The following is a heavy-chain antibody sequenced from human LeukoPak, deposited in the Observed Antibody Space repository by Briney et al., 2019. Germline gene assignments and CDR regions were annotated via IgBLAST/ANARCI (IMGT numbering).Heavy chain of an antibody. CDR3: ARDLGELEWSYYFDY. Sequence: ASVKVSCKASGYTFTSYGISWVRQAPGQGLEWMGWISAYNGNTNYAQKLQGRVTMTTDTSTSTDYMELRSLRSDDTAVYYCARDLGELEWSYYFDYWGQGTLVTVSS. CDR2: ISAYNGNT. D-gene: IGHD1-1*01. J-gene: IGHJ4*02. V-gene: IGHV1-18*01. CDR1: GYTFTSYG.